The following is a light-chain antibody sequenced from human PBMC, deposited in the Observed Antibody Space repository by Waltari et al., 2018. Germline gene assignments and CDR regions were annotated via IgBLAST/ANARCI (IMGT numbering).Light chain of an antibody. CDR3: HSRVVSNVRGA. Sequence: SSELTQDPAVSVALGQTVRITCQGDSLRSYDASWYQQKPGQAPILVFYGKDNRPSGIPDRFSGSTSGNTASLTITGSQAEDEADYYCHSRVVSNVRGAFGGGTKLTVL. J-gene: IGLJ2*01. CDR2: GKD. V-gene: IGLV3-19*01. CDR1: SLRSYD.